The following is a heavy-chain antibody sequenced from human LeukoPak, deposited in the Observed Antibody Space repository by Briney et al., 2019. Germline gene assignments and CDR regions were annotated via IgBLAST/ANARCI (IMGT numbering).Heavy chain of an antibody. V-gene: IGHV4-30-4*01. CDR2: IYYSGST. Sequence: SSETLSLTCPVSGCSISSGDYYWSWIRQPPGKGLEWIGYIYYSGSTYYNPSLKSRVTISVDTSKNQFSLKLSSVTAADTAVYYCARLYYDILTGYYARWFDPWGQGTLVTVSS. CDR3: ARLYYDILTGYYARWFDP. CDR1: GCSISSGDYY. D-gene: IGHD3-9*01. J-gene: IGHJ5*02.